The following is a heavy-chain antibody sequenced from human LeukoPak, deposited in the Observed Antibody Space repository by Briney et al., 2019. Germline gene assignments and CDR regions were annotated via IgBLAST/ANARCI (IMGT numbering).Heavy chain of an antibody. J-gene: IGHJ4*02. D-gene: IGHD2-21*01. CDR2: VSQWNT. Sequence: SETLSLTCILSNDYISDYYWSWIRQPAGKGLEWIGLVSQWNTNYNPSLMGRVSMSVQPSKNQFSLKLNSATAADTAVYYCARQGSDNYFDSWGLGILVTVSS. CDR1: NDYISDYY. V-gene: IGHV4-4*07. CDR3: ARQGSDNYFDS.